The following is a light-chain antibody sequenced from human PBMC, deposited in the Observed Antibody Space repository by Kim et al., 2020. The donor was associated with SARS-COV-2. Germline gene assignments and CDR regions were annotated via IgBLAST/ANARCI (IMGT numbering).Light chain of an antibody. CDR3: QQSYSTPWLS. CDR1: QSIGTR. J-gene: IGKJ4*01. CDR2: AAS. V-gene: IGKV1-39*01. Sequence: IQMTQSPSSLAASVGDRITIACRASQSIGTRLNWYQQRPGKAPKLLIYAASSLQSGVPSRFSGTGSGTDFTLTISSLQREDFATYYCQQSYSTPWLSFGGGTKVDIK.